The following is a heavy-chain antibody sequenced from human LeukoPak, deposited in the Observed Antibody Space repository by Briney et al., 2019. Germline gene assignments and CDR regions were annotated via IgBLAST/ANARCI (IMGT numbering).Heavy chain of an antibody. J-gene: IGHJ4*02. CDR1: GFTVSSNS. D-gene: IGHD1-26*01. CDR2: IYGGGST. CDR3: AREGWEPYCDY. Sequence: GGSLRLSCAASGFTVSSNSMSWVRQAPGKGLEWVSVIYGGGSTYYADSVKGRFTISRDNSKNTLYLQMNSLRAEDTAVYYCAREGWEPYCDYWGQGTLVTVSS. V-gene: IGHV3-66*01.